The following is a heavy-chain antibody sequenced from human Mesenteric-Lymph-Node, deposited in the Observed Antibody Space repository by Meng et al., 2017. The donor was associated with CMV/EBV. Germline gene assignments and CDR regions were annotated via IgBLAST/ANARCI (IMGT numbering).Heavy chain of an antibody. CDR2: IFFNGNT. V-gene: IGHV4-59*02. Sequence: GSLRLSCAASGFPVISNFMSWVRQAPGKGLEWVGNIFFNGNTYYNPSLKSRLTISVDTSKNQFSLKLNSVTAADAAVYYCASHRSTAITPNSIDWGQGTLVIVSS. J-gene: IGHJ4*02. CDR1: GFPVISNF. CDR3: ASHRSTAITPNSID. D-gene: IGHD2-21*02.